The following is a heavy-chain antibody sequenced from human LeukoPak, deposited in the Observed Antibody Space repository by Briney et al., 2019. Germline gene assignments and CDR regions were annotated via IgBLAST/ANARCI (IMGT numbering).Heavy chain of an antibody. V-gene: IGHV1-18*01. CDR3: ARGRDGYNPTADY. CDR2: ISAYNGNT. J-gene: IGHJ4*02. D-gene: IGHD5-24*01. CDR1: GYTFTNYG. Sequence: GTSVSVSCKASGYTFTNYGISWVRQAPGQGLEWMGWISAYNGNTNYAQKLQGRVTMTTETSTSTGYMELRSLRSDDTAVYYCARGRDGYNPTADYWGQGTLVTVSS.